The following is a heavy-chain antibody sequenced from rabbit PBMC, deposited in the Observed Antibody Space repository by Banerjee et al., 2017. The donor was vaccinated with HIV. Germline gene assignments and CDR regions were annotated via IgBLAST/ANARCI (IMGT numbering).Heavy chain of an antibody. D-gene: IGHD8-1*01. V-gene: IGHV1S44*01. Sequence: QQLEESGGGLVQPEGSLTLTCKASGFDFSSDAMCWVRQAPGKGLEYIGHMTDGGAWYATWAKGRFTISKTSSTTVDLQMTSLTAADTATYFCARDLLFRSDSSYFGLWGQGTLVTVS. CDR3: ARDLLFRSDSSYFGL. CDR1: GFDFSSDA. J-gene: IGHJ3*01. CDR2: MTDGGA.